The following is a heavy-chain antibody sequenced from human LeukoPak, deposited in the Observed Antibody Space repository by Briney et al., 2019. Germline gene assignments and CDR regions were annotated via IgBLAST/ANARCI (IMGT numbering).Heavy chain of an antibody. CDR2: INSDGINT. D-gene: IGHD3-22*01. CDR1: GFTFSSYS. CDR3: ARDLGQYYDTSDNWFDP. V-gene: IGHV3-74*01. Sequence: PGGSLRLSCAASGFTFSSYSMNWVRQAPGKGLVWVSRINSDGINTSYADSVKGRFTISRDNAKNTLSLQMNSLRAEDTAVYYCARDLGQYYDTSDNWFDPWGQGTLVTVSS. J-gene: IGHJ5*02.